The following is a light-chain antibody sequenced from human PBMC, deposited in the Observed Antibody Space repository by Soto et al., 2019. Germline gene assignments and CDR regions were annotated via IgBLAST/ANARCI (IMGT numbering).Light chain of an antibody. CDR3: HQSGSSRT. CDR2: DAS. J-gene: IGKJ1*01. Sequence: ILVTQSPDTVSLSKGERATFSCMASQHVRSNYLAWYQQKLGQAPRLLIYDASRRATGIPDRFSGSGSVTDFTLTSSRLEPDDFAVYYGHQSGSSRTFGEGTKVDIK. V-gene: IGKV3-20*01. CDR1: QHVRSNY.